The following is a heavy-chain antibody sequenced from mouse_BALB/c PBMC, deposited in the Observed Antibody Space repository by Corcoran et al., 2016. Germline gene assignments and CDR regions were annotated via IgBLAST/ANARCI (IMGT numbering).Heavy chain of an antibody. D-gene: IGHD1-1*01. J-gene: IGHJ4*01. Sequence: QVQLQQSGPELVKPGASVKMSCKASGYTFTAYVISWVKQRTGQGLEWIGEIYPGSGSTYYNEKFKGKATLTADKSSNTAYMQLSSLTSEDSAVYFCARGSGSSYDAMDYWGQGTSVTVSS. V-gene: IGHV1-81*01. CDR2: IYPGSGST. CDR1: GYTFTAYV. CDR3: ARGSGSSYDAMDY.